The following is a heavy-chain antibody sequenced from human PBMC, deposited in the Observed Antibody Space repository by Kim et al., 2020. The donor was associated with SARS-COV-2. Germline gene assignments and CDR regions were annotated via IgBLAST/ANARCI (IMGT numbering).Heavy chain of an antibody. CDR2: ISSSSSYI. V-gene: IGHV3-21*01. CDR3: ARVKKTTGGTDY. CDR1: GFTFSSYS. J-gene: IGHJ4*02. D-gene: IGHD1-1*01. Sequence: GGSLRLSCAASGFTFSSYSMNWVRQAPGKGLEWVSSISSSSSYIYYADSVKGRFTISRDNAKNSLYLQMNSLRAEDTAVYYCARVKKTTGGTDYWGQGTLVTVSS.